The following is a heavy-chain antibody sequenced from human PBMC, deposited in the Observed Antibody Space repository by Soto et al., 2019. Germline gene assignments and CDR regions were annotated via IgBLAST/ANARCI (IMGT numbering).Heavy chain of an antibody. CDR3: ARISIRYYFDTSGYYFDY. CDR2: IYYSGTT. CDR1: GGSISSGGYY. Sequence: QVQLQQSGPGLMKPSQTLSLTCTVSGGSISSGGYYWGWIRQHPGKGLEWIGYIYYSGTTYYNPSLKSRVTISVDTSKNQFSLNLNSVTAADTAVYYCARISIRYYFDTSGYYFDYWGQGTLVTVSS. D-gene: IGHD3-22*01. J-gene: IGHJ4*02. V-gene: IGHV4-31*03.